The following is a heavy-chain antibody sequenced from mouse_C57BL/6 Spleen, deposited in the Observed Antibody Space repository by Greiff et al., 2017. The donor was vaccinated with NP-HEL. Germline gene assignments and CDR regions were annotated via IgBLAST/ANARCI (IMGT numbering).Heavy chain of an antibody. CDR3: AAYGYDDFDY. V-gene: IGHV1-54*01. CDR1: GYAFTNYL. Sequence: VKLQESGAELVRPGTSVKVSCKASGYAFTNYLIEWVKQRPGQGLEWIGVINPGSGGTNYNEKFKGKATLTADKSSSTAYMQLSSLTSEDSAVYFCAAYGYDDFDYWGQGTTLTVSS. D-gene: IGHD2-2*01. J-gene: IGHJ2*01. CDR2: INPGSGGT.